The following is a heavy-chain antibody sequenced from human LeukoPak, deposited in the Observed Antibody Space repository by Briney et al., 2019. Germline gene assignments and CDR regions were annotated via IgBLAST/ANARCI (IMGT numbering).Heavy chain of an antibody. CDR1: GGSISSYY. CDR2: IYTSGST. CDR3: ARAAVRYYYYYMDV. Sequence: SETLSLTCTVSGGSISSYYWSWIRQPAGKGLEWVGRIYTSGSTNYNPSLKSRVTMSVDTSKNQFSLKLSSVTAADTAVYYCARAAVRYYYYYMDVWGKGTTVTVSS. V-gene: IGHV4-4*07. J-gene: IGHJ6*03.